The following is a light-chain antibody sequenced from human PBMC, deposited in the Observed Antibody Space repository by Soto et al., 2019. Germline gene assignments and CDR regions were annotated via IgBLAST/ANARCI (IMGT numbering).Light chain of an antibody. CDR1: QSVSSRY. CDR2: DAS. Sequence: EIVLTQSPGTLSLSPGERATLSCRASQSVSSRYLAWYQQKPGQAPRLLIYDASSSATGIPDRFSGSVSGTDFTLTISRLEPEDFAVYYCQQYGSSPPRYTFGQGTKLEIK. J-gene: IGKJ2*01. CDR3: QQYGSSPPRYT. V-gene: IGKV3-20*01.